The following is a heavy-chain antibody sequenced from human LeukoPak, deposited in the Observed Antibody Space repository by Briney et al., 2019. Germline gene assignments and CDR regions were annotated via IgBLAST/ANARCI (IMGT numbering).Heavy chain of an antibody. Sequence: GASVKVSCKVSGYTLTELSMHWVRQAPGKGLEWMGGFDPEDGETIYAQKLQGRVTMTTDTSTSTAYMELRSLRSDDTAVYYCARTLVPAAIPHNFDYWGQGTLVTVSS. CDR2: FDPEDGET. D-gene: IGHD2-2*02. V-gene: IGHV1-24*01. J-gene: IGHJ4*02. CDR3: ARTLVPAAIPHNFDY. CDR1: GYTLTELS.